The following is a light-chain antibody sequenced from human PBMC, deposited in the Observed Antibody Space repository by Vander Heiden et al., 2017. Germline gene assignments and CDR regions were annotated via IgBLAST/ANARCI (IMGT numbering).Light chain of an antibody. CDR3: QQYHNWPFT. Sequence: DIVMTQSPATLSVSPGERATLSCRASQSLSSSFLAWYQQKPGQAPRLLIYGASTRATGIPGRFSGSGSGTEFTLTISSLQSEDFAVYHCQQYHNWPFTFGQGTKLEI. J-gene: IGKJ2*01. CDR2: GAS. V-gene: IGKV3-15*01. CDR1: QSLSSS.